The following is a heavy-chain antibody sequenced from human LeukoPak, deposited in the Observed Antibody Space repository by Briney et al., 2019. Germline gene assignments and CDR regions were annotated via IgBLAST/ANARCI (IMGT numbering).Heavy chain of an antibody. CDR1: GFSISSYA. Sequence: PGGSLRLSCAASGFSISSYALHWVRQAPGEGLQYVSGISNGGSIDYANSVKGRFTISRDNSKNTLYLQMGSLRPEDMAVYYCARDFSYGSGFDYWGQGILVTVFS. D-gene: IGHD5-18*01. J-gene: IGHJ4*02. CDR2: ISNGGSI. CDR3: ARDFSYGSGFDY. V-gene: IGHV3-64*01.